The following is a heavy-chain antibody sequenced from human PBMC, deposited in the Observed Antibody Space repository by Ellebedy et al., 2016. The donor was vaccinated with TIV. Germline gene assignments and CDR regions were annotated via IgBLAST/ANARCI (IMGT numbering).Heavy chain of an antibody. CDR2: IYYSGST. Sequence: SETLSLXXTVSGGSISSYYWSWIRQPPGKGLEWIGYIYYSGSTDYNPSLKSRVTISVDTSKNQFSLKLSSVTAADTAVYYCVRDIAVARNSYYHVMDVWGQGTTVTVSS. J-gene: IGHJ6*02. CDR3: VRDIAVARNSYYHVMDV. CDR1: GGSISSYY. V-gene: IGHV4-59*01. D-gene: IGHD6-19*01.